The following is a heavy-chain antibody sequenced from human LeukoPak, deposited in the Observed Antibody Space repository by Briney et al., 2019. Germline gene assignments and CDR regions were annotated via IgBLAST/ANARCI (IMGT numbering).Heavy chain of an antibody. CDR2: IYYSGST. J-gene: IGHJ4*02. D-gene: IGHD4-23*01. CDR3: ARDYGGNSVLAY. CDR1: GDSITSDKW. Sequence: SETLSLTCAVSGDSITSDKWWTWVRQHPGKGLEWIGYIYYSGSTYYNPSLKSRVTISVDTSKNQFSLNLSSVTAADTAVYHCARDYGGNSVLAYWGQGTLVTVSS. V-gene: IGHV4-31*11.